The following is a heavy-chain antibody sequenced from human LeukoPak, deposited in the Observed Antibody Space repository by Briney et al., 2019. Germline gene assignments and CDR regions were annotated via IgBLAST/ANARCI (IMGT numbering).Heavy chain of an antibody. CDR3: AKGVVVAPDVTPFDY. V-gene: IGHV1-46*01. J-gene: IGHJ4*02. Sequence: GASVKVSCKASGYTFSSYYMHWVRQAPGQGLEWMGIINPSGGSTNYAQKFQGRVTMTRDMSTSTVYMELSSLRSEDTAVYYCAKGVVVAPDVTPFDYWGQGTLVTVSS. CDR1: GYTFSSYY. D-gene: IGHD2-2*01. CDR2: INPSGGST.